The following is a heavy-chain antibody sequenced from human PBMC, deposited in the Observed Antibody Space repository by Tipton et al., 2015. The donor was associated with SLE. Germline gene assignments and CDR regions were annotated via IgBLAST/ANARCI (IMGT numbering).Heavy chain of an antibody. CDR3: ARVGDYYNSGSRVFDH. Sequence: TLSLTCTVSGGSISSKTYYWGWIRQPPGKGLEWIGSIYYSGSTYYNPSLKSRVTISLATYKNQFSLRLSSVTAADTAVYFCARVGDYYNSGSRVFDHWGQGILVTVSS. CDR1: GGSISSKTYY. D-gene: IGHD3-10*01. V-gene: IGHV4-39*07. J-gene: IGHJ4*02. CDR2: IYYSGST.